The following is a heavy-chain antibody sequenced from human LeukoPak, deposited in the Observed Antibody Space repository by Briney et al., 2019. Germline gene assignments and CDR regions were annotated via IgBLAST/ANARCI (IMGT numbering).Heavy chain of an antibody. J-gene: IGHJ3*02. CDR2: IRYDGSNK. CDR3: ARDLAYYDSSGYYRHDAFDI. Sequence: GGSLRLSCAASRFTFRSYGMHWVRQAPGKGLEWVAFIRYDGSNKYYADSVKGRFTISRDNAKNTLYLQMNSLRAEDTAVYYCARDLAYYDSSGYYRHDAFDIWGQGTMVTVSS. V-gene: IGHV3-30*02. CDR1: RFTFRSYG. D-gene: IGHD3-22*01.